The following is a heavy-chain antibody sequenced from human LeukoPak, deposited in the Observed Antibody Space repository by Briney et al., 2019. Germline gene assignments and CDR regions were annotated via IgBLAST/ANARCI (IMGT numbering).Heavy chain of an antibody. CDR3: AKDIVYRPYGDYGYYFDY. Sequence: GGSLRLSCAASGFTFSSYGMHWARQAPGKGLEWVAFIRYDGSNKYYADSVKGRFTISRDNSKNTLYLQMNSLRAEDTAVYYCAKDIVYRPYGDYGYYFDYWGQGTLVTVSS. D-gene: IGHD4-17*01. J-gene: IGHJ4*02. CDR1: GFTFSSYG. V-gene: IGHV3-30*02. CDR2: IRYDGSNK.